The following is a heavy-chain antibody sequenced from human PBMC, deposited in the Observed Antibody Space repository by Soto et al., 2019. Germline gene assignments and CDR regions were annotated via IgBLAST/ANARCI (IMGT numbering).Heavy chain of an antibody. D-gene: IGHD3-9*01. CDR2: INAGNGNT. CDR1: GYTFTSYA. V-gene: IGHV1-3*01. Sequence: GASVKVSCKASGYTFTSYAMHWVRQAPGQRLEWMGWINAGNGNTKYSQKFQGRVTITRDTSASTAYMELSSLRSEDTAVYYCARDGHPLRYFDWLLRFAMDVWGQGTTVTVSS. J-gene: IGHJ6*02. CDR3: ARDGHPLRYFDWLLRFAMDV.